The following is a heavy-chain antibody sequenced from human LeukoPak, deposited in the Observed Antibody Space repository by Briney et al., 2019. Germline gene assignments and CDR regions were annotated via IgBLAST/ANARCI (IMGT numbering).Heavy chain of an antibody. V-gene: IGHV1-18*01. CDR2: ISGYNGDT. J-gene: IGHJ4*02. Sequence: GASVKVSCQASGYSFPRYDIIWLRQAPGQALEWMGWISGYNGDTKYAQKFQGRVTLITDTCTSTVYMELRCLRSDDTAMYFCARDLGLPRLNSFDYWGQGTLVTVSS. D-gene: IGHD3/OR15-3a*01. CDR3: ARDLGLPRLNSFDY. CDR1: GYSFPRYD.